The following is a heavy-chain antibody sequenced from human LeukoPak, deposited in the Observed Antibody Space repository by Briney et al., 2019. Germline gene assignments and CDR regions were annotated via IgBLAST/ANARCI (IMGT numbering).Heavy chain of an antibody. Sequence: GGSLRLSCAASGFTFSNYAMTWVRQAPGKGLEYVSAITGDGGYTYYANSVKGRFTISRDNSKKTLYLQMGSLRADDMAVYYCARVSTNDRRNAFDIWGQGTMVTVSS. J-gene: IGHJ3*02. D-gene: IGHD2-8*01. V-gene: IGHV3-64*01. CDR1: GFTFSNYA. CDR3: ARVSTNDRRNAFDI. CDR2: ITGDGGYT.